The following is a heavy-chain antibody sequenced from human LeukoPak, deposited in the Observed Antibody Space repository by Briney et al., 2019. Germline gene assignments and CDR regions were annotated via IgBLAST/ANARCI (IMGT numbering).Heavy chain of an antibody. J-gene: IGHJ4*02. V-gene: IGHV3-30*18. CDR3: AKDRYGDYGSSFDY. Sequence: GGSPRLSCAASGFTFSSYGMHWVRQAPGKGLEWVAVISYDGSNKYYADSVKGRFTISRDNSKNTLYLQMNSLRAEDTAVYYSAKDRYGDYGSSFDYWGQGTLVTVSS. CDR2: ISYDGSNK. D-gene: IGHD4-17*01. CDR1: GFTFSSYG.